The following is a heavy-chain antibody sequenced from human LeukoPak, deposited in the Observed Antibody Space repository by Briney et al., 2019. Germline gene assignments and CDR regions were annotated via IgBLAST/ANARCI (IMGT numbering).Heavy chain of an antibody. D-gene: IGHD3-22*01. CDR1: GGSISSGDYY. Sequence: SETLSLTCTVSGGSISSGDYYWSWIRQPPGKGLEWIGSISYSGSTYYNPSLKSRVTISVDTSKNQFSLKLSSVTAADTAVYYCARSVDSLLNFDYWGQGTLVTVSS. V-gene: IGHV4-39*01. CDR3: ARSVDSLLNFDY. CDR2: ISYSGST. J-gene: IGHJ4*02.